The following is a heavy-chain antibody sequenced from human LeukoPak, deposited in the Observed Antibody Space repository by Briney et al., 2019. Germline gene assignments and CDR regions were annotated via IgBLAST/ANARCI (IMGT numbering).Heavy chain of an antibody. D-gene: IGHD3-10*01. CDR2: INHSGST. Sequence: SETLSLTCAVYGCSFSGYYWSWIRQPPGKGLEWIGEINHSGSTNYNPSLKSRVTISVDTSKNQFSLKLSSVTAADTAVYYCARGIGFDYWGQGTLVTVSS. V-gene: IGHV4-34*01. CDR1: GCSFSGYY. J-gene: IGHJ4*02. CDR3: ARGIGFDY.